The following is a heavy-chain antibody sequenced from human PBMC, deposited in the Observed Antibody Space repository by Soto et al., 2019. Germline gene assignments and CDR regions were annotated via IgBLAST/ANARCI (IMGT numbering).Heavy chain of an antibody. J-gene: IGHJ6*03. D-gene: IGHD2-15*01. Sequence: GGSLRLSCAASGFTFSSYAMSWVRQAPGKGLEWVSGISGSGGSTYYADSVKGRFTISRDNSNNTLYLQMNSLRAEDTAVYYCAKCGYCGGSSCYYYYMDVWGKGTAVTVSS. CDR1: GFTFSSYA. CDR2: ISGSGGST. V-gene: IGHV3-23*01. CDR3: AKCGYCGGSSCYYYYMDV.